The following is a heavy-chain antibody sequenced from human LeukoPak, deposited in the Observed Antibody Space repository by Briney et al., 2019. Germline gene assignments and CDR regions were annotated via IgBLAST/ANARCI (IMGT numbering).Heavy chain of an antibody. CDR2: IGARDGRT. CDR1: GFTFRNYA. CDR3: ARDEPGGFDY. J-gene: IGHJ4*02. V-gene: IGHV3-23*01. Sequence: GGSLRLSCAASGFTFRNYAMTWVRQAPGKGLDWVALIGARDGRTYYADPVKGRFTISRDNSKNTLYLQMNSLRAEDTAVYYCARDEPGGFDYWGQGTLVTVSS. D-gene: IGHD2-15*01.